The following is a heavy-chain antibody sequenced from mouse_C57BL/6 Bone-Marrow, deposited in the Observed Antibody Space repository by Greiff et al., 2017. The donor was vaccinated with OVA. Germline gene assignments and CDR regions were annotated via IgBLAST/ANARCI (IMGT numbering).Heavy chain of an antibody. CDR2: ISSGGSYT. D-gene: IGHD2-4*01. CDR1: GFTFSSYG. J-gene: IGHJ3*01. Sequence: EVKLMESGGDLVKPGGSLKLSCAASGFTFSSYGMSWVRQTPDKRLEWVATISSGGSYTYYPDSVKGRFTISRDNAKNTLYLQMSSLKSEDTAMYYCARQGLRSFAYWGQGTLVTVSA. V-gene: IGHV5-6*01. CDR3: ARQGLRSFAY.